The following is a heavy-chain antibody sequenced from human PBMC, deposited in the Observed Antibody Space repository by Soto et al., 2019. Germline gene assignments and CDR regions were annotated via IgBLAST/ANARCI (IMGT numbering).Heavy chain of an antibody. CDR2: IYYSGST. CDR1: GGSISSSSYY. CDR3: AALSGGPHY. V-gene: IGHV4-39*01. D-gene: IGHD7-27*01. Sequence: SETLSLTCTVSGGSISSSSYYWGWIRQPPGKGLEWIGSIYYSGSTYYNPSLKSRVTISVDTSKNQFSLKLSSVTAADTAVYYCAALSGGPHYWGQGTLVTVSS. J-gene: IGHJ4*02.